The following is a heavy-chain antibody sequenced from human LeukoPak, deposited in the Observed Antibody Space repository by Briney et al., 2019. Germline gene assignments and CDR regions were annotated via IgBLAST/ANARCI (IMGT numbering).Heavy chain of an antibody. CDR2: INPNSGGT. D-gene: IGHD3-10*01. CDR3: ARDYYGSGSYYQLGY. Sequence: GASVKVSCKASGYTFTGYYMHWVRQAPGQGLEWMGWINPNSGGTKYAQKFQGRVTITRDTSITTVYMELSSLRSDDTAVYYCARDYYGSGSYYQLGYWGQGTLVTVSS. V-gene: IGHV1-2*02. J-gene: IGHJ4*02. CDR1: GYTFTGYY.